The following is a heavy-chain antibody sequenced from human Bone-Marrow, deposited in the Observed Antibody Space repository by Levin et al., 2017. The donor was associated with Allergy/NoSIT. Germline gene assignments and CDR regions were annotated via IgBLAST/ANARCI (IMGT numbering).Heavy chain of an antibody. CDR2: IYYSGST. J-gene: IGHJ6*02. CDR1: GGSISSSDYY. CDR3: ARDRISLVRGGLDV. V-gene: IGHV4-30-4*01. Sequence: SETLSLTCTVSGGSISSSDYYWSWIRQPSGKGLEWIGNIYYSGSTYYTPSLKSRISISVDTSKNQFSLKLTSVTAADTAVYYCARDRISLVRGGLDVWGQGTTVTVSS. D-gene: IGHD3-10*01.